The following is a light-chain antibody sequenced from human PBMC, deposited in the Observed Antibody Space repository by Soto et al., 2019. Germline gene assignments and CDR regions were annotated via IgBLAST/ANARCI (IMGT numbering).Light chain of an antibody. CDR2: GAS. V-gene: IGKV3-20*01. J-gene: IGKJ1*01. CDR1: QSVSSSY. CDR3: QQYGSSGT. Sequence: EIVLTQSPGTLSVSPWEIATLSGRASQSVSSSYLAWYQQKPGQAPRLLIYGASSRATGIPDRFSGSGSGTDFTLTISRLEPEDFAVYYCQQYGSSGTFGQGIKVDIK.